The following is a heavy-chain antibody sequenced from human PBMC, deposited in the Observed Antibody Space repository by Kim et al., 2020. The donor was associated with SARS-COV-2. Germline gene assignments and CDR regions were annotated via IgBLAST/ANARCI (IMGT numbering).Heavy chain of an antibody. CDR3: SRKLGHSKGPFDY. V-gene: IGHV3-49*02. J-gene: IGHJ4*02. D-gene: IGHD4-4*01. Sequence: ENVASVKSRITFSRDDSKSSVYLQMNSLKTEDTGVYYCSRKLGHSKGPFDYWGQGTLVTVSS.